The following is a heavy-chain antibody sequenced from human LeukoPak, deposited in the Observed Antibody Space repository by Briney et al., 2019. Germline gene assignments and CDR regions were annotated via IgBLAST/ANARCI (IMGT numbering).Heavy chain of an antibody. V-gene: IGHV1-2*04. CDR2: INPNSGGT. CDR3: ARGLLVGATPLSPVDY. CDR1: GYTFTGYY. Sequence: ASVKVSCKASGYTFTGYYMHWVRQAPGQGLEWMGWINPNSGGTNYAQKFQGWVTMTRDTSISTAYMELSRLRSGDTAVYYCARGLLVGATPLSPVDYWGQGTLVTVSS. J-gene: IGHJ4*02. D-gene: IGHD1-26*01.